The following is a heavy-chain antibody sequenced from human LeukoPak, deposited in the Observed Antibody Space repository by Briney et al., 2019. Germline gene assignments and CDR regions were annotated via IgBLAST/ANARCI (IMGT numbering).Heavy chain of an antibody. Sequence: PGGSLRLSCAASGFTFSSYTMHWVRQAPGKGLEWVTFISYNGSNKYYADSVKGRFTISRDNSKNTLFLQMNSLRAEDTAVYYCARRGESASYGDYRFDYWGQGTLVTVSS. CDR2: ISYNGSNK. CDR3: ARRGESASYGDYRFDY. V-gene: IGHV3-30-3*01. CDR1: GFTFSSYT. D-gene: IGHD4-17*01. J-gene: IGHJ4*02.